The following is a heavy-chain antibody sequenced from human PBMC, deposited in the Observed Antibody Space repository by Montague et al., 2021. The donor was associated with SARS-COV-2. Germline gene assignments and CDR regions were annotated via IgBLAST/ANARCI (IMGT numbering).Heavy chain of an antibody. Sequence: FLRLSCAASGFTFSSYAMSWVRQAPGKGLEWVSVIYSGGSSTYYADSVKGRFTISRDNSRNTLYLQMNSLRAEDTAVYFCAKSPWGGSSGWFDYWGQGTLVTVSS. J-gene: IGHJ4*02. CDR2: IYSGGSST. V-gene: IGHV3-23*03. CDR3: AKSPWGGSSGWFDY. CDR1: GFTFSSYA. D-gene: IGHD6-19*01.